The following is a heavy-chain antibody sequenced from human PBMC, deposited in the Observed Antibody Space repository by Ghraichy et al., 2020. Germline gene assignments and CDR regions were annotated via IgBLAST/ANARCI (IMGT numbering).Heavy chain of an antibody. J-gene: IGHJ3*02. CDR1: GGSISSGGYY. Sequence: SETLSLTCTVSGGSISSGGYYWSWIRQHPGKGLEWIGYIYYSGSTYYNPSLKSRVSISEDTSKNQFSLKLSSVTAADTAVYYCARTYDSSGYYAFDIWGQGTMVTVSS. CDR2: IYYSGST. V-gene: IGHV4-31*03. CDR3: ARTYDSSGYYAFDI. D-gene: IGHD3-22*01.